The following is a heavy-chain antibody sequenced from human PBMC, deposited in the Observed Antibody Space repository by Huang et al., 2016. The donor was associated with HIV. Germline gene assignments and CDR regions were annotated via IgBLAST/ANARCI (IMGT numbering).Heavy chain of an antibody. CDR3: ARDSPLLGVVIVVVPTAPNAFDI. CDR1: GYTFTSFG. D-gene: IGHD2-2*01. V-gene: IGHV1-18*01. J-gene: IGHJ3*02. CDR2: IRAYNGGT. Sequence: QVQLVQSGVEVKKPGASVKVSCKASGYTFTSFGISWVRQAPGQGLEWMGWIRAYNGGTNEAQNVQGRVTMTTDTSTSTAYMELRSLRSDDTAVYYCARDSPLLGVVIVVVPTAPNAFDIWGQGTMVTVSS.